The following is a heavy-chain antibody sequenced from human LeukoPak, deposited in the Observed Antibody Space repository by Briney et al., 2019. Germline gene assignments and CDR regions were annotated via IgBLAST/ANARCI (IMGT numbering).Heavy chain of an antibody. D-gene: IGHD6-19*01. Sequence: KSGGSLRLSCAASGFTFSNAWMSWVRQAPGKGLEWVGRIKSTTDGGTTDYAAPVKGRFTISRDDSKNTLYLQMNSLKTEDTAVYYCTTSSGWYHYWGQGTLVTVSS. CDR3: TTSSGWYHY. CDR2: IKSTTDGGTT. J-gene: IGHJ4*02. CDR1: GFTFSNAW. V-gene: IGHV3-15*01.